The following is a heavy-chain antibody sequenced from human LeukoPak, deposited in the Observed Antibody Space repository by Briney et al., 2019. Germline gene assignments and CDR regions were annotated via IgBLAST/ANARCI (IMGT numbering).Heavy chain of an antibody. J-gene: IGHJ4*02. CDR2: FEPEDGET. CDR3: ATGGSGYYPSVD. CDR1: VYTLTELS. Sequence: ASVKVSCKVSVYTLTELSMHWVRQAPGKGLEWMGGFEPEDGETIYAQKLQGRVTMTEDTSTDTAYMELSSLRPEDTAVYYCATGGSGYYPSVDWGQGTLVTVSS. V-gene: IGHV1-24*01. D-gene: IGHD3-22*01.